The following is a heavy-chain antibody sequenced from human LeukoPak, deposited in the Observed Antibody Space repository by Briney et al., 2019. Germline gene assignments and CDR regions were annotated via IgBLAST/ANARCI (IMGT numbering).Heavy chain of an antibody. D-gene: IGHD4-17*01. Sequence: PGGSLRLSCAASGFTFSSYAMHWVRQAPGKGLEWVAVISYDGSNKYYADSVKGRFTISRDNSKNTLYLQMNSLKTEDTAVYYCTTEGETTVTTSSPGSPFDYWGQGTLVTVSS. J-gene: IGHJ4*02. V-gene: IGHV3-30-3*01. CDR3: TTEGETTVTTSSPGSPFDY. CDR1: GFTFSSYA. CDR2: ISYDGSNK.